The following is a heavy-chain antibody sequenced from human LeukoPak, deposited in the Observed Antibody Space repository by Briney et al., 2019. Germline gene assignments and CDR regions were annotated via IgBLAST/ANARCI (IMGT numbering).Heavy chain of an antibody. J-gene: IGHJ6*03. Sequence: SETLSLTCAVYGGSISSSSYYWGWIRQPPGKGLEWIGSIYYSGSTYYNPSLKSRVTISVDTSKNQFSLKLSSVTAADTAVYYCARLRGYCSGGSCSGFYYYYMDVWGKGTTVTISS. CDR3: ARLRGYCSGGSCSGFYYYYMDV. D-gene: IGHD2-15*01. V-gene: IGHV4-39*01. CDR1: GGSISSSSYY. CDR2: IYYSGST.